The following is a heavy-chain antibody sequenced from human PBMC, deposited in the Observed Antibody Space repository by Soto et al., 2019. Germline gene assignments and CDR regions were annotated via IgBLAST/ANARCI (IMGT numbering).Heavy chain of an antibody. D-gene: IGHD1-26*01. Sequence: QVPLQQWGAGLLKPSETLSLTCAVYGGSFSGYYWSWIRQPPGKGLEWIGEINHSGSTNYNPSLKSRVTISVDTSKNQFSLKLSSVTAADTAVYYCASTGDSGSYGDYWGQGTLVTVSS. CDR3: ASTGDSGSYGDY. CDR1: GGSFSGYY. J-gene: IGHJ4*02. V-gene: IGHV4-34*01. CDR2: INHSGST.